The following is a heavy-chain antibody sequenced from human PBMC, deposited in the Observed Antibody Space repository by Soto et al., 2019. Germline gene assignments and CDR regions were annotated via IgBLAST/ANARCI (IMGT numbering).Heavy chain of an antibody. CDR3: ARVKDGSGSYYFDY. V-gene: IGHV4-4*02. D-gene: IGHD3-10*01. Sequence: SETLSLTCAVSGGSISSSNWWSWVRQPPGKGLEWIGEIYHSGGTNYNPSLKSRVTISVDKSKNQFSLKLSSVTAADTAVYYCARVKDGSGSYYFDYWGQGTLVTVSS. CDR2: IYHSGGT. J-gene: IGHJ4*02. CDR1: GGSISSSNW.